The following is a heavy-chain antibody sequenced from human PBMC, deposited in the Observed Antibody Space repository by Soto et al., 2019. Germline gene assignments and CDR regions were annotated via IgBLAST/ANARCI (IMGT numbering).Heavy chain of an antibody. J-gene: IGHJ4*02. CDR3: AREGLADSSSDY. CDR1: GYTFTGYY. Sequence: ASGKVSCKASGYTFTGYYMQWVRQAPGQGLEWMGWISAYNGNTNYEQKLQGRVTMTTVTSTSTAYMELRSLRSDDTAVYYCAREGLADSSSDYWGQGTLVTVSS. V-gene: IGHV1-18*04. D-gene: IGHD6-13*01. CDR2: ISAYNGNT.